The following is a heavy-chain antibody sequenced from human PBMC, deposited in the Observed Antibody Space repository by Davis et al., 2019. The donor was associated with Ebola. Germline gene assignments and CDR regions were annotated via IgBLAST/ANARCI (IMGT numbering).Heavy chain of an antibody. D-gene: IGHD3-22*01. V-gene: IGHV4-59*01. Sequence: PSETLSLICTVSGGPTGIYSWSWSRRPPGRGLGWIGYIYYSGSTNYNPSLKSRVTISVDTSKNQFSLKLSSVTAADTAVYYCAREDPYYYDSSGERYYYYGMDVWGQGTTVTVSS. J-gene: IGHJ6*02. CDR3: AREDPYYYDSSGERYYYYGMDV. CDR2: IYYSGST. CDR1: GGPTGIYS.